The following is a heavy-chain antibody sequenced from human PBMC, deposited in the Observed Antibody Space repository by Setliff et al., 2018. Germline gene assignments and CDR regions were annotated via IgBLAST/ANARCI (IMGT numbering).Heavy chain of an antibody. CDR2: IIPILGIA. J-gene: IGHJ4*02. CDR1: GGTFSSYA. Sequence: GASVKVSCKASGGTFSSYAISWVRQAPGQGLEWMGGIIPILGIANYAQKFQGRVTITADESTSTAYMELSSLRSEDTAVYYCARGDSGSPPDYWGQGTLVTVSS. D-gene: IGHD1-26*01. CDR3: ARGDSGSPPDY. V-gene: IGHV1-69*10.